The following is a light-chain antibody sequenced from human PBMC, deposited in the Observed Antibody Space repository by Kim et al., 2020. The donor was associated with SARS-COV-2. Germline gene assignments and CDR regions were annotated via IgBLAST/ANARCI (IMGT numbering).Light chain of an antibody. Sequence: EIVLTQSPGTLSLSPGERATLSCRASQSVSSSYLAWYQQKPGQAPRLLIYGTSSRATGSPDRFSGSGSGTVFTLTISRLEPEDFAVYYCQQYGTWTFGQGTKVDIK. J-gene: IGKJ1*01. CDR3: QQYGTWT. CDR1: QSVSSSY. CDR2: GTS. V-gene: IGKV3-20*01.